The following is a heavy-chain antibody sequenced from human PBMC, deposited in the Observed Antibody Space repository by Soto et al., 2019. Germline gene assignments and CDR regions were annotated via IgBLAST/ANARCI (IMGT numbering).Heavy chain of an antibody. CDR2: IDYSGTT. V-gene: IGHV4-30-4*02. CDR3: VREIVDSFDSSGYPDH. CDR1: GSAIKNFTKH. J-gene: IGHJ4*02. D-gene: IGHD3-22*01. Sequence: SETLSHTYYLSGSAIKNFTKHNSWVNQTASRSLEWIGSIDYSGTTYYNPSLKSRVTISIDTSKNQFSLSLTSVVAADTAVYYCVREIVDSFDSSGYPDHWGQGTLVTVSS.